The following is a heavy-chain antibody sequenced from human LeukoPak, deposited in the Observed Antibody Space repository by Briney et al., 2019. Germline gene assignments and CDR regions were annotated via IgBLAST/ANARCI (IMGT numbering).Heavy chain of an antibody. Sequence: ASVKVSCKASGYTFTGYYMHWVRQAPGQGLEWMGWINPNSGGTNYAQKFQGRVTMTRDTSISTAYMELSRLRSDNTAVYYCARDTLNYYDTPLDAFDIWGQGTMVTVSS. D-gene: IGHD3-22*01. CDR3: ARDTLNYYDTPLDAFDI. CDR1: GYTFTGYY. CDR2: INPNSGGT. V-gene: IGHV1-2*02. J-gene: IGHJ3*02.